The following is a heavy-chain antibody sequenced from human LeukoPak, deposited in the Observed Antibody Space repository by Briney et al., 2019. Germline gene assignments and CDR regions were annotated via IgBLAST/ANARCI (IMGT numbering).Heavy chain of an antibody. CDR1: GFIFSNYA. V-gene: IGHV3-30*01. D-gene: IGHD3-10*01. J-gene: IGHJ4*02. CDR3: ARDSTYWYDSGSSGPHYFDY. Sequence: PGRSLRLSCAASGFIFSNYAMHWVRQAPGKGLEWVALISSDGPKTYHADSVKGRFSISRDNSKNTLYLQLNSLRAEDTSVYYCARDSTYWYDSGSSGPHYFDYWGQGTLVTVSS. CDR2: ISSDGPKT.